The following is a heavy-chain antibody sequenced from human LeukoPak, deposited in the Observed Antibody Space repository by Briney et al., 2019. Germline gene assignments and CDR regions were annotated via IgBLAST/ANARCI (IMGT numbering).Heavy chain of an antibody. D-gene: IGHD1-26*01. CDR3: ARDGGYREVFDY. V-gene: IGHV1-69*13. Sequence: ASVKVSCKASGGTFSSYATSWVRQAPGQGLEWMGGIIPIFGTANCAQKFQGRVTITADESTSTAYMELSSLRPEDTAVYYCARDGGYREVFDYWXQXXLVXVSS. J-gene: IGHJ4*02. CDR1: GGTFSSYA. CDR2: IIPIFGTA.